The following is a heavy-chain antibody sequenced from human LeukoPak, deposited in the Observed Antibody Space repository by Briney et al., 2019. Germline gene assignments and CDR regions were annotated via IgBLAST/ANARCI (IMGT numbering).Heavy chain of an antibody. V-gene: IGHV4-38-2*02. Sequence: SETLSLTCTVSGYSISSGYYWGWIRQPPGKGLEWIGSIYHSGSTYYNPSLKSRVTISVDTSKNQFSLKLSSVTAADTAVYYCARVYDSLYYYYYMDVWGKGTTVTVSS. D-gene: IGHD3-22*01. J-gene: IGHJ6*03. CDR3: ARVYDSLYYYYYMDV. CDR2: IYHSGST. CDR1: GYSISSGYY.